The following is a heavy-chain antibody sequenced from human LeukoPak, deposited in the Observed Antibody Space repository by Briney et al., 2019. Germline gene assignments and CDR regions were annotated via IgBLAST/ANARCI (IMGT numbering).Heavy chain of an antibody. Sequence: PGGSLRLSCVASGFTFSNYAMHWVRQAPGKGLEWVAVISYDGSDKYYADSVKGRFTISRDNSKNTLYLQMNSLRAEETAVYYCAKLPSDYVWGSPDYWGQGTLVTVSS. CDR1: GFTFSNYA. CDR3: AKLPSDYVWGSPDY. D-gene: IGHD3-16*01. V-gene: IGHV3-30-3*02. CDR2: ISYDGSDK. J-gene: IGHJ4*02.